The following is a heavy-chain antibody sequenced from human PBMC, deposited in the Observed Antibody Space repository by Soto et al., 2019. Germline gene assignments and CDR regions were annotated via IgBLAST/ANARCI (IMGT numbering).Heavy chain of an antibody. D-gene: IGHD2-2*02. V-gene: IGHV1-8*01. CDR2: MNPTSGNT. CDR3: ARSDGHTFNWLDS. CDR1: GYTFTKYD. J-gene: IGHJ5*01. Sequence: QVQLVQSGAEVKTPGASVKVSCKASGYTFTKYDMNWVRQAPGQGIEWMGWMNPTSGNTGYAQKFKGRLTMTWDTAIGIAHMELSSLRNEDTAVYYCARSDGHTFNWLDSWGQGTRVTVSA.